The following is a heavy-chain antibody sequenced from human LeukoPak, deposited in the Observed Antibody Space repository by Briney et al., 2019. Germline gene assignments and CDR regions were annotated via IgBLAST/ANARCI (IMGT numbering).Heavy chain of an antibody. Sequence: GVSLNISCTGSGYTFTSYWIAWVRPMPVKGLEWMGIIYPGDSDTRYSPSFQGQVTISADKSISTASLQWSRLKASDTAMYYCARGGYRGYGFDYWGQGTLVTVSS. V-gene: IGHV5-51*01. J-gene: IGHJ4*02. CDR2: IYPGDSDT. CDR3: ARGGYRGYGFDY. CDR1: GYTFTSYW. D-gene: IGHD5-12*01.